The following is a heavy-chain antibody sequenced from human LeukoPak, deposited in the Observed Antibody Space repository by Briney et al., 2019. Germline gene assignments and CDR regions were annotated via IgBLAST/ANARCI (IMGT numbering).Heavy chain of an antibody. Sequence: GGSLRLSCAASGFTFSSYSMNWVRQAPGKGLEWVAFIRYDGSNKYYADSVKGRFTISRDNSKNTLYLQMNSLRAEDTAVYFCAKDKDPWKSTSISDFDYWGQGTLVTVSS. CDR2: IRYDGSNK. CDR3: AKDKDPWKSTSISDFDY. J-gene: IGHJ4*02. V-gene: IGHV3-30*02. D-gene: IGHD1-1*01. CDR1: GFTFSSYS.